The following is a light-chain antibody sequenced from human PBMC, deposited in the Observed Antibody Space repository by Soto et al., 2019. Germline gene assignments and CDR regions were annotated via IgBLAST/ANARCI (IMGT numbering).Light chain of an antibody. J-gene: IGKJ1*01. V-gene: IGKV3-20*01. CDR1: HSDSSSY. CDR2: CAS. Sequence: VVSTPPPCTLSLPPGERVTLSSCVCHSDSSSYLAWYQQKPGQAPRLLIFCASRRATGIPDRFSGSGSGTNFTLTISRLEPEDFAVYYCQQYGKLPRTFGQGTKVDIK. CDR3: QQYGKLPRT.